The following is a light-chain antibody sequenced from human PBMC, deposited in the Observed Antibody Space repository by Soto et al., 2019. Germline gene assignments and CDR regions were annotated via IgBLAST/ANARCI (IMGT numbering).Light chain of an antibody. V-gene: IGKV1-39*01. CDR2: SAS. J-gene: IGKJ5*01. CDR1: QSINNY. Sequence: DIQMTQSPASLSVSVGDRVTITCRASQSINNYLNWYLQRPGQAPKLLIRSASTLQRGVPSRFSGSGSRTEFTLTIADQQPDDFGTYYCQQSLTMPITFGHGTRLDIK. CDR3: QQSLTMPIT.